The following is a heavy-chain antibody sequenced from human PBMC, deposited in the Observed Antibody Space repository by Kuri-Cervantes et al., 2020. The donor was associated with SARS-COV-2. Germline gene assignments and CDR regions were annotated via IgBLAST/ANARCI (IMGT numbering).Heavy chain of an antibody. CDR2: ISGSGGST. Sequence: SCAASGFTFSSYAMSWVRQAPGKGLEWVSTISGSGGSTYYADSVKGRFTISRDNSKNTLYLQMNSLRADDTAVYYCAKGTRSSGYYCGLDFWGQGTLVTVSS. D-gene: IGHD3-22*01. V-gene: IGHV3-23*01. CDR1: GFTFSSYA. J-gene: IGHJ4*02. CDR3: AKGTRSSGYYCGLDF.